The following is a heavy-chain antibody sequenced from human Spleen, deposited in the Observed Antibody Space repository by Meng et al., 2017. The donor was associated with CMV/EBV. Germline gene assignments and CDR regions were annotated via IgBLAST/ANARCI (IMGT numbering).Heavy chain of an antibody. J-gene: IGHJ4*02. D-gene: IGHD3-22*01. Sequence: GGSLRLSCAASGFTVNSDYMSWVRQAPGKGLEWVSVIYHGGSTYYADSVKGRFIISRDNSKNTLYLQMNSLRAEDTAVYYCAKDLEIVVVINDYWGQGTLVTVSS. CDR3: AKDLEIVVVINDY. CDR2: IYHGGST. V-gene: IGHV3-53*01. CDR1: GFTVNSDY.